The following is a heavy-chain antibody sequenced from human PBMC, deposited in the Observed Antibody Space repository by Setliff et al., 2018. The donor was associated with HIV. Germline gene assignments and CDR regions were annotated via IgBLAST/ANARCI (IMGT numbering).Heavy chain of an antibody. CDR1: GYSITNNNY. Sequence: SETLSLTCTVSGYSITNNNYWGWIRQPPGKGLEWIGSFYYSGSTYYNPSLKSRVTISVDTSKNQFSLKLSSVTAADTAVYYCARHKSQPYYFDYWGQGTLVTVSS. CDR3: ARHKSQPYYFDY. CDR2: FYYSGST. V-gene: IGHV4-38-2*02. J-gene: IGHJ4*02.